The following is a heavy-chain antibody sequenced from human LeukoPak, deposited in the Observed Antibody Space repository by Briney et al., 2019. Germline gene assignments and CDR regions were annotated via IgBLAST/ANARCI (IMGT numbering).Heavy chain of an antibody. CDR2: ISYDGSNK. Sequence: GRSLRLSCAASGFTFSSYAMHWVRQAPGKGLEWVAVISYDGSNKYYADSVKGRFTISRDNSKNTLYLQMNSLRAEDTAVYYCAGDARLEMATISGLDYWGQGTLVTVSS. CDR3: AGDARLEMATISGLDY. J-gene: IGHJ4*02. D-gene: IGHD5-24*01. V-gene: IGHV3-30-3*01. CDR1: GFTFSSYA.